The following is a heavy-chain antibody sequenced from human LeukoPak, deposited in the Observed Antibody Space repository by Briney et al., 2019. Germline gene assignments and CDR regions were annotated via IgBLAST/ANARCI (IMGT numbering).Heavy chain of an antibody. D-gene: IGHD1-26*01. Sequence: SETLSLTCTVSGGSISSYYWSWIRQPPGKGLEWIGYIYYSGSTNYNPSLKSRVTISVDTSKNQFSLKLSSVTAADTAVYYCSSGSRVGAPHGDYWGQGTLVTVSS. CDR2: IYYSGST. CDR3: SSGSRVGAPHGDY. V-gene: IGHV4-59*01. CDR1: GGSISSYY. J-gene: IGHJ4*02.